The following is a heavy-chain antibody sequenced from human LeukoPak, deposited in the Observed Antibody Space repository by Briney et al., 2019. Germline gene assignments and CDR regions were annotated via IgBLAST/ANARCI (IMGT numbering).Heavy chain of an antibody. CDR1: GGSISSGDYY. D-gene: IGHD3-3*01. Sequence: SETLSLTCTVSGGSISSGDYYWSWIRQPPGKGLECIGHIYYSGSTYYNPSLKSRVTISVDTSKNQFSLKLSSVTAADTAVYYCARQSLDFWSGYYHDYWGQGTLVTVSS. CDR3: ARQSLDFWSGYYHDY. J-gene: IGHJ4*02. CDR2: IYYSGST. V-gene: IGHV4-30-4*01.